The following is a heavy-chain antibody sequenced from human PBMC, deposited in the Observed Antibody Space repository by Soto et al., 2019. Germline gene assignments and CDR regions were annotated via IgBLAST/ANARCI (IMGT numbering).Heavy chain of an antibody. V-gene: IGHV1-18*01. CDR3: ARVIAAAVDFDY. CDR2: ISAYNGNT. Sequence: QVQLVQSGAEVKKPGASVKVSCKASGDTFTSYGISWVRQAPGQGLEWMGWISAYNGNTNYAQKLQGRVTMTTDTSTSTDYIELRSLRSDDTAVYYCARVIAAAVDFDYWGQGTMVTVSS. CDR1: GDTFTSYG. J-gene: IGHJ4*02. D-gene: IGHD6-13*01.